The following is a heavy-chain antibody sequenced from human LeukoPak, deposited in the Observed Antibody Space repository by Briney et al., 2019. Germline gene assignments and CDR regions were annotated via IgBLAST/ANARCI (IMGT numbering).Heavy chain of an antibody. J-gene: IGHJ4*02. CDR1: GGSFSGYY. Sequence: PSETLSLTCAVYGGSFSGYYWSWIRQPPGKGLEWIGYIYYSGNTNYSPSLKSRVTISVDTSKNQFSLKLSSVTAADTAVYYCARLLHPQGSSWFIDSWGQGTLVTVSS. CDR3: ARLLHPQGSSWFIDS. CDR2: IYYSGNT. D-gene: IGHD6-13*01. V-gene: IGHV4-59*01.